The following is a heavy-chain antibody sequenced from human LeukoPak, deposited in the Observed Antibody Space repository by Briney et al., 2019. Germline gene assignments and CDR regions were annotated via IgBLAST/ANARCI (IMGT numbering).Heavy chain of an antibody. D-gene: IGHD3-10*01. J-gene: IGHJ4*02. Sequence: GGSLRLSRAASGFTFSSYEMNWVRQAPGKGLEWVSYISSSGSAIYYADSVKGRFTISRDNAKNSLYLQMNSLRAEDTAIYYCARGKRGFDYWGQGTLVTVSS. CDR1: GFTFSSYE. V-gene: IGHV3-48*03. CDR2: ISSSGSAI. CDR3: ARGKRGFDY.